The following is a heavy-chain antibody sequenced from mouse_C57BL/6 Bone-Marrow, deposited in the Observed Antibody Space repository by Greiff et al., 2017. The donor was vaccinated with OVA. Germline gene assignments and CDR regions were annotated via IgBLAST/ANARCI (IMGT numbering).Heavy chain of an antibody. CDR1: GFTFSDYY. V-gene: IGHV5-16*01. D-gene: IGHD1-1*01. Sequence: EVQVVESEGGLVQPGSSMKLSCTASGFTFSDYYMAWVRQVPEKGLEWVANINYDGSSTYYLDSLKSRFIISRDNAKNILYLQMSSLKSEDTATYYCARDHDGSRYFDVWGTGTTVTVSS. CDR3: ARDHDGSRYFDV. CDR2: INYDGSST. J-gene: IGHJ1*03.